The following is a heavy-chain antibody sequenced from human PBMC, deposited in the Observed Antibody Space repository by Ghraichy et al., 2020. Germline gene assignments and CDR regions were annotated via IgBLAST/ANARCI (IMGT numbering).Heavy chain of an antibody. V-gene: IGHV4-59*01. D-gene: IGHD2-21*02. CDR3: ARDEVTGDYYYGLDV. CDR1: GGSISTYF. Sequence: SETLSLTCTVSGGSISTYFWNWIRQPPGKGLEWIGSINYSGSTNYNPSLKTRLSLSVDTSRKQFSLNLSSLTAADTAVYYCARDEVTGDYYYGLDVWGQGTTVTVSS. J-gene: IGHJ6*02. CDR2: INYSGST.